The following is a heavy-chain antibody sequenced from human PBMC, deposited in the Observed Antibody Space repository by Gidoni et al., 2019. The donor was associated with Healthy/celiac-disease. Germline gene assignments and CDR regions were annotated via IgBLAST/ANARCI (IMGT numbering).Heavy chain of an antibody. J-gene: IGHJ5*02. CDR3: AKDSNYYGSGSYYNA. D-gene: IGHD3-10*01. CDR1: GFTFRSYA. CDR2: ISGSGGST. V-gene: IGHV3-23*01. Sequence: EVQLLESGGGLVQPGGSLRLSCAASGFTFRSYAMSWVRQAPGKGLEWVSAISGSGGSTYYADSVKGRFTISRDNSKNTLYLQMNSLRAEDTAVYYCAKDSNYYGSGSYYNAWGQGTLVTVSS.